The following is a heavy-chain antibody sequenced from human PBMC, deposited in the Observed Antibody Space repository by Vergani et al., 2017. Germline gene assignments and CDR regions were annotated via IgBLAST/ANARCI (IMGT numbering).Heavy chain of an antibody. CDR3: ARARFLGPQELVY. CDR2: IWYDGSNK. Sequence: QVQLVESGGGVVQPGRSLRLSCAASGFTFSSYGMHWVRQAPGKGLEWVAVIWYDGSNKYYADSVKGRFTISRDNSKNTLYLRMNSLRAEDTAVYYCARARFLGPQELVYWGQGTLVTVSS. CDR1: GFTFSSYG. D-gene: IGHD3-10*01. V-gene: IGHV3-33*01. J-gene: IGHJ4*02.